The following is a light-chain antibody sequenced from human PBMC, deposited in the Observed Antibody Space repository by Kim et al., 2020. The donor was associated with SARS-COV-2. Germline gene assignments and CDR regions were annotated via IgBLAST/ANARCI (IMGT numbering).Light chain of an antibody. CDR3: QSYDSSNQRV. Sequence: KTVTISCPRSSGSIASNYVQWYQQRPGSAPTTVIYEDNQRPSGVPDRFSGSIDSSSNSASLTISGLKTEDEADYYCQSYDSSNQRVFGGGTQLTVL. V-gene: IGLV6-57*03. J-gene: IGLJ3*02. CDR2: EDN. CDR1: SGSIASNY.